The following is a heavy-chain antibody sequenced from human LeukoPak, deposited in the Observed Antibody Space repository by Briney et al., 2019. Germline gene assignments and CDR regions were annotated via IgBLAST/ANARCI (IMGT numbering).Heavy chain of an antibody. V-gene: IGHV4-59*01. CDR2: IYYSGST. D-gene: IGHD2-15*01. CDR1: GGSISSYY. Sequence: PSETLSLTCIVSGGSISSYYWSWIRQPPGKGLEWIGYIYYSGSTNYNPSLKSRVTISVDTSKNQFSLKLSSVTAADTAVYYCARDYCRGGSCYPSYFDYWGQGTLVTVSS. CDR3: ARDYCRGGSCYPSYFDY. J-gene: IGHJ4*02.